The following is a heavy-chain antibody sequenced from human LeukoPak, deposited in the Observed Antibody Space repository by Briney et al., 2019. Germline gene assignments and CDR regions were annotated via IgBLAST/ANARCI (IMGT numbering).Heavy chain of an antibody. Sequence: ASVKVSCKASGYTFTGYYMHWVRQAPGQGLEWTGRINPNSGGTNYAQKFQGRATMTRDTSISTAYMELSRLRSDDTAVYYCARAPPYYYGSGTDYWGQGTLVTVSS. D-gene: IGHD3-10*01. CDR1: GYTFTGYY. CDR2: INPNSGGT. CDR3: ARAPPYYYGSGTDY. J-gene: IGHJ4*02. V-gene: IGHV1-2*06.